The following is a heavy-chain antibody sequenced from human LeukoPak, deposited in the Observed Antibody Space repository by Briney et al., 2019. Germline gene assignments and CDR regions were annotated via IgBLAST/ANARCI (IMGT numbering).Heavy chain of an antibody. J-gene: IGHJ5*02. CDR2: IYYSGST. CDR3: VRGLWLTEDGPPGYWFDP. CDR1: GGSIRNSTYY. V-gene: IGHV4-39*07. D-gene: IGHD3-9*01. Sequence: SETLSLTCTVSGGSIRNSTYYWGWIRQSPGKGLEWIGTIYYSGSTYYNPSLRSRATLSTDASKNQVSLKVTSVTAADTAVYYCVRGLWLTEDGPPGYWFDPWGQGTLVTASS.